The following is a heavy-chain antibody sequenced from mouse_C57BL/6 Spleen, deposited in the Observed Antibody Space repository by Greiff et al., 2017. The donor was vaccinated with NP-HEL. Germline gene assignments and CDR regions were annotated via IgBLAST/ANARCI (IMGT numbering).Heavy chain of an antibody. D-gene: IGHD1-1*01. CDR1: GYTSTDYY. CDR2: INPYNGGT. Sequence: EVQLQQSGPVLAKPAASVNMSCKASGYTSTDYYMNWVKQSHGKSLEWIGAINPYNGGTSYNQKFKGKITLTVDKASSTAYMVLNSLTSENSAVYCWARGRRYGSDPGYAMDNWNQGASVTVSS. V-gene: IGHV1-19*01. J-gene: IGHJ4*01. CDR3: ARGRRYGSDPGYAMDN.